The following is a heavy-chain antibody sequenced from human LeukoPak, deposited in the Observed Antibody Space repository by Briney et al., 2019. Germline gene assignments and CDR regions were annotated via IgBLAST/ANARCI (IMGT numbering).Heavy chain of an antibody. D-gene: IGHD3-22*01. CDR3: ARDPNYYYDSSGYYGDY. CDR1: GYTFTNYV. J-gene: IGHJ4*02. V-gene: IGHV7-4-1*02. Sequence: ASVTVSCKASGYTFTNYVMNWVRQAPGQGLEWMGWINTNTGNPTYAQGFTGRFVFSLDTSVSTAYLQISSLKAEDTAVYYCARDPNYYYDSSGYYGDYWGQGTLVTVSS. CDR2: INTNTGNP.